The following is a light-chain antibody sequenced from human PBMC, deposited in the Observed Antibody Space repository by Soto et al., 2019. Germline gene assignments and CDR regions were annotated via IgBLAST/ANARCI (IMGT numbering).Light chain of an antibody. CDR3: QQLNSYPRT. J-gene: IGKJ4*01. Sequence: IQLTQSPSSLSASVGDRVTITCRASQGISSYLAWYQQKPGKAPKLLIYAASTLQSGVPSRFSCSGSGTAFTLTISSLQPEDFATYYCQQLNSYPRTFGGGTKVEIK. V-gene: IGKV1-9*01. CDR1: QGISSY. CDR2: AAS.